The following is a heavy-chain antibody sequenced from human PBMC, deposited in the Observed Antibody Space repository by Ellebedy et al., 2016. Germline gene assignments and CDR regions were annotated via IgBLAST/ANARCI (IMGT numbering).Heavy chain of an antibody. Sequence: GESLKISXAASGFTFSSYAMHWVRQAPGKGLEWVAVISYDGSNKYYADSVKGRFTISRDNSKNTLYLQMNSLRAEDTAVYYCARVLEMATIKGGLDYWGQGTLVTVSS. D-gene: IGHD5-24*01. CDR1: GFTFSSYA. J-gene: IGHJ4*02. CDR2: ISYDGSNK. CDR3: ARVLEMATIKGGLDY. V-gene: IGHV3-30-3*01.